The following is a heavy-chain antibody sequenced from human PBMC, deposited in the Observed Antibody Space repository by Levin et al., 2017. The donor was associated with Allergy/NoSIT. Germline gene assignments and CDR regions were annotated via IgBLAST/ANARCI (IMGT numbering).Heavy chain of an antibody. Sequence: GGSLRLSCAASGFTFTNYWMTWVRQAPGKGLEWVANINQYGGESYYLDSVKGRFTISRDNAKNSLYLQMNSLRAEDTALYYCVRDYYDSGKLDYWGQGTLVTVSS. CDR2: INQYGGES. V-gene: IGHV3-7*01. CDR1: GFTFTNYW. J-gene: IGHJ4*02. D-gene: IGHD3-22*01. CDR3: VRDYYDSGKLDY.